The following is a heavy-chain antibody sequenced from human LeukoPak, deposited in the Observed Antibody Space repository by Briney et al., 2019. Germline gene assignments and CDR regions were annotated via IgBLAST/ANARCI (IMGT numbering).Heavy chain of an antibody. V-gene: IGHV3-74*01. CDR3: ARDTYTNTWYVDY. Sequence: PGGSLRLSCVASGFTFSKYTMSWVRQAPGKGLVWVSRINSDGSSTNYADSVKGRFTISRDNAKNTLYLQMNSLRAEDTAVYYCARDTYTNTWYVDYWGQGTLVTVSS. J-gene: IGHJ4*02. CDR1: GFTFSKYT. CDR2: INSDGSST. D-gene: IGHD5-18*01.